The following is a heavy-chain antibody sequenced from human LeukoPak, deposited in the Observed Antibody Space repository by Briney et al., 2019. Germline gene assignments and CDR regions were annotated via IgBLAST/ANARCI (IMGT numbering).Heavy chain of an antibody. V-gene: IGHV4-39*01. J-gene: IGHJ4*02. CDR2: IYYSGST. CDR3: ARGFGSSGYPSY. CDR1: GGSISSSSYY. D-gene: IGHD3-22*01. Sequence: ASETLSLTCTVSGGSISSSSYYWGWIRQPPGKGLEWIGSIYYSGSTYYNPSLKSRVTISVDTSKNQFSLKLSSVTAADTAVYYCARGFGSSGYPSYWGQGTLVTVSS.